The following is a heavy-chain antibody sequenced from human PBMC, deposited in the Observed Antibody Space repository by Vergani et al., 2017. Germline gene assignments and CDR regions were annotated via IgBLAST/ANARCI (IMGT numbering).Heavy chain of an antibody. CDR3: ADDYGDHLTSEYFQH. CDR2: IIPILGIA. V-gene: IGHV1-69*04. D-gene: IGHD4-17*01. J-gene: IGHJ1*01. CDR1: GGTFSSYA. Sequence: QVQLVQSGAEVKKPGSSVKVSCKASGGTFSSYAISWVRQAPGQGLEWMGRIIPILGIANYAQKFQGRVTITADKSPSTAYMELSSLRAEDTAVYYCADDYGDHLTSEYFQHWGQGTLVTVSS.